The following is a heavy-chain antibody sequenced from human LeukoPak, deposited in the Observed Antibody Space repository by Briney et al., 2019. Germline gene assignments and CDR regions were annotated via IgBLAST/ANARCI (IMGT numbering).Heavy chain of an antibody. CDR1: GVTFRSYA. V-gene: IGHV3-23*01. CDR2: ITSGVGIT. CDR3: AKGVRIAGATGPRIFDY. D-gene: IGHD1-26*01. Sequence: GGSLRLSCAASGVTFRSYAMSWVRQAPGKGLEWVSIITSGVGITYYADSVKGRFTISRDNSKNTLYLQMNSLRAEDTAVYYCAKGVRIAGATGPRIFDYWGQGTLVTVSS. J-gene: IGHJ4*02.